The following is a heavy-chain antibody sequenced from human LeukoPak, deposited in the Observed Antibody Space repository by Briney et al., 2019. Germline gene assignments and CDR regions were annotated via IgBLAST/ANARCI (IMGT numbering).Heavy chain of an antibody. Sequence: GGSMRLSCAASGFTLNDYYMSWIRQAPGKWLEWLSYINIGGTNTHYADSVKGRFTISRDNAKKSLYLEMNNLRAEDTAVYYCATDGAGFDTWGQGVLVTVSS. V-gene: IGHV3-11*01. CDR3: ATDGAGFDT. J-gene: IGHJ5*02. CDR2: INIGGTNT. CDR1: GFTLNDYY.